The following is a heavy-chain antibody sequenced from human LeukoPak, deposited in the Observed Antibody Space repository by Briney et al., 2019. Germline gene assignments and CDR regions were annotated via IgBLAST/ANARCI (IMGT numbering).Heavy chain of an antibody. V-gene: IGHV1-2*04. CDR1: GGTFSSYA. D-gene: IGHD6-19*01. CDR2: INPNSGGT. J-gene: IGHJ4*02. Sequence: GASVKVSCKASGGTFSSYAISWVRQAPGQGLEWMGWINPNSGGTNYAQKFQGWVTMTRDTSISTAYMELSRLRSDDTAVYYCARDFDGSGWRLGLDYWGQGTLVTVSS. CDR3: ARDFDGSGWRLGLDY.